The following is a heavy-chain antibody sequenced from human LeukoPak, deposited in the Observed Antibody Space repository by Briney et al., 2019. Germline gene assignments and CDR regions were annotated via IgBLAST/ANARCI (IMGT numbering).Heavy chain of an antibody. CDR3: ARVATTVTKGFDY. J-gene: IGHJ4*02. CDR2: IYYSGST. CDR1: GGSISSSSYY. Sequence: SETLSLTCTVSGGSISSSSYYWGWIRQPPGKGLEWIGSIYYSGSTNYNPSLKSRVTISVDTSKNQFSLKLSSVTAADTAVYYCARVATTVTKGFDYWGQGTLVTVSS. D-gene: IGHD4-17*01. V-gene: IGHV4-39*07.